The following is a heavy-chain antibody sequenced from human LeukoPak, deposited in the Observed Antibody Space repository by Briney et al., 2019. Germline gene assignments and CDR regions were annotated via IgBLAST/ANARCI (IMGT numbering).Heavy chain of an antibody. V-gene: IGHV1-2*02. D-gene: IGHD6-25*01. Sequence: ASVKVSCKASGYTFTGYYMHWVRQAPGQGLEWMGWINPNSGGTNYAQKFQGRVTMTRDTSISTAYMELSRLRSDDTAVYYCARSKESVAALFDPWGQGTLVTASS. J-gene: IGHJ5*02. CDR2: INPNSGGT. CDR3: ARSKESVAALFDP. CDR1: GYTFTGYY.